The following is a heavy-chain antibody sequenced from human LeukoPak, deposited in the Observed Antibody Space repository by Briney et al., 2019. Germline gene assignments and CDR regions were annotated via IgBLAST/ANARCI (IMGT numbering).Heavy chain of an antibody. Sequence: GGSLRLSCAASGFTFSSYGMHWVRRAPGKGLEWVAVIWYDGSNKYYADSVKGRFTISRDNSKNTLYLQMNSLRAEDTAVYYCARDCPKGPFDYWGQGTLVTVSS. CDR2: IWYDGSNK. V-gene: IGHV3-33*01. J-gene: IGHJ4*02. CDR1: GFTFSSYG. CDR3: ARDCPKGPFDY.